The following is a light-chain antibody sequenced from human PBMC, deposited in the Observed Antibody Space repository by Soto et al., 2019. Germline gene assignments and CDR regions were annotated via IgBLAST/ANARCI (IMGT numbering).Light chain of an antibody. V-gene: IGKV1-5*01. Sequence: DFQMTQSPSTLSASVGDRVTITCRASQNINNWVAWYQQKPGKAPKFLIYDASTLQRGVSSRFSGSGFGTEFSLTINSLQPDDSGSYYCQRYNTGPPDTFGQGTKLEIK. CDR3: QRYNTGPPDT. CDR1: QNINNW. J-gene: IGKJ2*01. CDR2: DAS.